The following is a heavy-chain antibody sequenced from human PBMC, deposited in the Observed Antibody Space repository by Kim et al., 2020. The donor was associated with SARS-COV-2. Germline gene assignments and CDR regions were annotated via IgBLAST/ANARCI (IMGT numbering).Heavy chain of an antibody. V-gene: IGHV4-39*01. CDR2: IYYSGST. Sequence: SETLSLTCTVSGGSISSSSYYWGWIRQPPGKGLEWIGSIYYSGSTYYNPSLKSRVTISVDTSKNQFSLKLSSVTAADTAVYYCARSPWREWLLGLYFDYWGQGTLVTVSS. CDR1: GGSISSSSYY. J-gene: IGHJ4*02. CDR3: ARSPWREWLLGLYFDY. D-gene: IGHD5-12*01.